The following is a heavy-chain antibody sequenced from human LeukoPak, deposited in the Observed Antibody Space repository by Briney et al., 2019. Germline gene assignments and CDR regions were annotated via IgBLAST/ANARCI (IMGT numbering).Heavy chain of an antibody. Sequence: GGSLRLSCAASGFRFSDYWMTWVRQAPGKGLECVANIKTDGSAKYYPDSVKGRFTVSRDNAKNSLYLQMNNMRVEDTAIYYCTKDLNHDSSYWGQGTLVTVSS. D-gene: IGHD3-22*01. CDR2: IKTDGSAK. J-gene: IGHJ4*02. CDR3: TKDLNHDSSY. V-gene: IGHV3-7*01. CDR1: GFRFSDYW.